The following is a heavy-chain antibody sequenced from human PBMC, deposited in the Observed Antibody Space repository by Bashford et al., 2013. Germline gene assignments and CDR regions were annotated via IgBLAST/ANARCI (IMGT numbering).Heavy chain of an antibody. V-gene: IGHV3-33*01. J-gene: IGHJ6*02. Sequence: VRQAPGKGLEWVAVIWFDGSNKYYADSVKGRFTISRDNSKNTLYLQMNSLRAEDTAVYYCARDAHGSGSLDVWGQGTTVTVSS. D-gene: IGHD3-10*01. CDR3: ARDAHGSGSLDV. CDR2: IWFDGSNK.